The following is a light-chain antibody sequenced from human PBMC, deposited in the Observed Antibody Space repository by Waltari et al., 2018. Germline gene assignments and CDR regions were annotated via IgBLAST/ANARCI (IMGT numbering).Light chain of an antibody. V-gene: IGLV2-14*03. Sequence: QSALTQPASVSASPGESITISCPATSSDVGDFNSVSWYQQPPGKAPKFMIYDVSNRPSVVSHRFSGSKSGNTASLTISGLQAEDEAVYYCSSFTTSSTLLFGGGTKLTVL. CDR2: DVS. CDR1: SSDVGDFNS. J-gene: IGLJ2*01. CDR3: SSFTTSSTLL.